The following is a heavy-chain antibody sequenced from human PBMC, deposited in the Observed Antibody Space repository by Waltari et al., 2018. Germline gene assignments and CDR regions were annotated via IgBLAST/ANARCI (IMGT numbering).Heavy chain of an antibody. V-gene: IGHV4-59*01. Sequence: QVQLQESGPGLVKPSETLSLTCTVSGGSISSYYWNWIRQPPGKGLEWIGYIYYSGSTNYNPSLKSRVTISVDTSKNQFSLKLSSVTAADTAVYYCARAPGYYDSSGPDRLDYWGQGTLVTVSS. CDR2: IYYSGST. J-gene: IGHJ4*02. CDR3: ARAPGYYDSSGPDRLDY. D-gene: IGHD3-22*01. CDR1: GGSISSYY.